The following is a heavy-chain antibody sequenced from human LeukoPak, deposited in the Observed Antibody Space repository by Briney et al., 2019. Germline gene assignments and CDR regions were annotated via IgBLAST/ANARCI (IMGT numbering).Heavy chain of an antibody. CDR3: ARNSNRYSGSDY. CDR1: GGSISSYY. V-gene: IGHV4-59*01. J-gene: IGHJ4*02. Sequence: SETLSLTCTVSGGSISSYYWSWIRQPPGKGLEWIGYIYYSGSTNYNPSLKSRVTISVDTSKNQFSLKLSSVTAADTAVYYCARNSNRYSGSDYWGQGTLVTVSS. CDR2: IYYSGST. D-gene: IGHD6-6*01.